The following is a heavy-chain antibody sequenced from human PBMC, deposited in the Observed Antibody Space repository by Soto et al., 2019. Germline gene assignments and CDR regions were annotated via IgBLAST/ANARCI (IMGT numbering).Heavy chain of an antibody. J-gene: IGHJ6*04. CDR1: GYTFTGYY. CDR2: INPNSGGT. V-gene: IGHV1-2*04. Sequence: DSLQVSCTASGYTFTGYYMHWVRQAPGQGLEWMGWINPNSGGTNYAQKFQGWVTMTRDTSISTAYMELSRLRSDDTAVYYCARGNVSAPDLADYDRDGWGNGSTV. D-gene: IGHD6-19*01. CDR3: ARGNVSAPDLADYDRDG.